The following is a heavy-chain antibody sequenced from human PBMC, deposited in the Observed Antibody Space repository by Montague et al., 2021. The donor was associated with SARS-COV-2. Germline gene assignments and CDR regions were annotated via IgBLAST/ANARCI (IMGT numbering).Heavy chain of an antibody. J-gene: IGHJ5*02. CDR2: INHSGST. Sequence: SETLSLTCAVYGGSFSGYYWSWIRQPPGKGLEWTGEINHSGSTNYNPSLKSRVTISVDTSKNPFSLKLSSVTAADTAVYYCARGYGYVWGSYRYLHWFDPWGQGTLVTVSS. CDR3: ARGYGYVWGSYRYLHWFDP. CDR1: GGSFSGYY. D-gene: IGHD3-16*02. V-gene: IGHV4-34*01.